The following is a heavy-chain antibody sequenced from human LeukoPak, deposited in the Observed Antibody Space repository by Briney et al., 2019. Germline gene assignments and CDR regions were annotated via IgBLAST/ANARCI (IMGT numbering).Heavy chain of an antibody. Sequence: PGGSLRLSCAASGFTFSSYTMNWVRQAPGKGLEWVSYISSSSSPIYYADSVKGRFTISRDNAKNSLYLQMNSLRADDTAVYYCAGQYSYDNRGFDYWGQGTLVTVSS. J-gene: IGHJ4*02. CDR2: ISSSSSPI. V-gene: IGHV3-48*01. CDR3: AGQYSYDNRGFDY. CDR1: GFTFSSYT. D-gene: IGHD3-22*01.